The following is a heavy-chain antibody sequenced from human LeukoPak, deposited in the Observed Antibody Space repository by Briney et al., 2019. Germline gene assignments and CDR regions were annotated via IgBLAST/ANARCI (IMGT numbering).Heavy chain of an antibody. V-gene: IGHV4-61*02. CDR3: ARGPLRYYFDY. Sequence: SSETLSLTCTVSGGSISSGSYYWSWIRQPAGKGLEWIGRIYHSGSTYYNPSLKSRVTISVDTSKNQFSLKLSSVTAADTAVYYCARGPLRYYFDYWGQGTLVTVSS. CDR1: GGSISSGSYY. CDR2: IYHSGST. J-gene: IGHJ4*02.